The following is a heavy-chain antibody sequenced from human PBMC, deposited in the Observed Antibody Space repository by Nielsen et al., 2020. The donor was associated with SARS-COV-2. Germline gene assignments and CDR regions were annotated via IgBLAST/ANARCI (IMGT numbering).Heavy chain of an antibody. J-gene: IGHJ4*02. CDR2: ISDDGSNK. D-gene: IGHD3-22*01. Sequence: VRQAPGKGLEWVAVISDDGSNKYYADSVKGRFTISRDNAKNSLYLQMNSLRAEDTAVYYCARKGYYYDSSGYYDGYFDYWGQGTLVTVSS. V-gene: IGHV3-33*05. CDR3: ARKGYYYDSSGYYDGYFDY.